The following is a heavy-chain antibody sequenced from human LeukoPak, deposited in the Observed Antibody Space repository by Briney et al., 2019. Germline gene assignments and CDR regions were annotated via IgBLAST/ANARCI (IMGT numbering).Heavy chain of an antibody. CDR1: GFTFSSYA. V-gene: IGHV3-30-3*01. J-gene: IGHJ4*02. CDR2: ISYDGSNK. D-gene: IGHD2-2*01. Sequence: SGGSLRLSCAASGFTFSSYAMHWVRQAPGKGLEWVAVISYDGSNKYYADSVKGRFTISRDNSKNTLYLQMNSLRAEDTAVYYCAKLPLHVVPAAGSDYWGQGTLVTVSS. CDR3: AKLPLHVVPAAGSDY.